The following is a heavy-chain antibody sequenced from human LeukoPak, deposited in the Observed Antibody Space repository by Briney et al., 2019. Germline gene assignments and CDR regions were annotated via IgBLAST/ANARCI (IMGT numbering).Heavy chain of an antibody. V-gene: IGHV4-59*12. CDR1: GDSISSYH. J-gene: IGHJ3*02. CDR3: AKSSGYGLVDI. D-gene: IGHD3-22*01. Sequence: SETLSLTWTVSGDSISSYHWSWIRQPPGKGLEWIGYISYSGGPNYNPSHKSRVTISVDTSKNQFSLKLTSVTAADTAVYYCAKSSGYGLVDIWGQGTMVTVSS. CDR2: ISYSGGP.